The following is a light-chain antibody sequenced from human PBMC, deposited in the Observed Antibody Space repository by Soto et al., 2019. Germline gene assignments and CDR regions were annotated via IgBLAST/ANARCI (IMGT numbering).Light chain of an antibody. CDR2: DAS. CDR3: QQRSNWPLT. CDR1: QSVSSY. Sequence: EIVLTQSPATLSLSPGERATLSCRASQSVSSYFAWYQQKPGQAPRLLIYDASNRATGIPARFSGSGSGTDFTLTISSLEPEDFAVYYCQQRSNWPLTFGQDTKMDIK. V-gene: IGKV3-11*01. J-gene: IGKJ1*01.